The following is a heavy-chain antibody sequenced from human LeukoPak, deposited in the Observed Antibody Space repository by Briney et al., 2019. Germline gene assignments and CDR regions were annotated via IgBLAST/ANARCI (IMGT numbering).Heavy chain of an antibody. CDR1: GYTFTSYG. D-gene: IGHD6-13*01. CDR3: AREGEGIAAASLDX. J-gene: IGHJ4*02. V-gene: IGHV1-18*01. Sequence: ASVKVSCKXPGYTFTSYGISWVRQAPRQGLEWMGWISAHNGNTNYAQKLQGRVTMTTDTSTSTAYMELRSLRSDDTAVYYCAREGEGIAAASLDXXGXGTXVTV. CDR2: ISAHNGNT.